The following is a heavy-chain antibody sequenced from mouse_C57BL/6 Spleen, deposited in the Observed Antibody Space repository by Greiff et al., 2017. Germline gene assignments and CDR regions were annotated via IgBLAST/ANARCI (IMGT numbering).Heavy chain of an antibody. CDR1: GYAFSSSW. D-gene: IGHD1-1*01. J-gene: IGHJ2*01. Sequence: QVQLQQSGPELVKPGASVKISCKASGYAFSSSWMNWVQQRPGKGLEWIGRIYPGDGDTNYNGKFKGKATLTADKSSSTAYMQLSSLTSEDSAVYFCAKDYGSSLDYWGQGTTLTVSS. CDR3: AKDYGSSLDY. V-gene: IGHV1-82*01. CDR2: IYPGDGDT.